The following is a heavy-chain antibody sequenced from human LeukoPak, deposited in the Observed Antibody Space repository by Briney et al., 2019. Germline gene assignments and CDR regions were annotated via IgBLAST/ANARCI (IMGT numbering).Heavy chain of an antibody. CDR2: INSDGSST. V-gene: IGHV3-74*01. J-gene: IGHJ6*04. CDR1: GFTFGSYW. D-gene: IGHD3-10*01. CDR3: ARVEVELQAYGMDV. Sequence: GGSLRLSCAASGFTFGSYWMHWVRQAPGKGLVWVSRINSDGSSTSYADSVKGRFTISRDNAKNTLYLQMNSLRAEDTAVYYCARVEVELQAYGMDVWGKGTTVTVSS.